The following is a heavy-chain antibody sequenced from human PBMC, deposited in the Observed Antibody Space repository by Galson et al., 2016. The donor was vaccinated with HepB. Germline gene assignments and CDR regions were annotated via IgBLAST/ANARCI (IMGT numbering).Heavy chain of an antibody. CDR3: ATHEEGPVRGGFDY. CDR1: GGSMRSPTYY. V-gene: IGHV4-39*01. D-gene: IGHD4-23*01. CDR2: IHYSGTT. Sequence: TLSLTCSVSGGSMRSPTYYWGWIRQPPGKGLDWIGSIHYSGTTYFNPSLKSRLNMSVDTSKKQFSLRLTSVTAAATAVYYCATHEEGPVRGGFDYWGQGTLVTVSS. J-gene: IGHJ4*02.